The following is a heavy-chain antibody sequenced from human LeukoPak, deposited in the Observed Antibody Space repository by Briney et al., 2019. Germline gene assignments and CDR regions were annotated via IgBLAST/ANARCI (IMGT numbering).Heavy chain of an antibody. V-gene: IGHV1-2*02. CDR1: GYTFTGYY. CDR3: ARSRGYSGYDPYYYYYYMDV. D-gene: IGHD5-12*01. CDR2: INPDSGGT. Sequence: ASVKVSCKASGYTFTGYYMHWVRQAPGQGLEWMGWINPDSGGTNYAQKFQGRVTMTRDTSINTAYMELSRLRSDDTAVYYCARSRGYSGYDPYYYYYYMDVWGKGTTVTVSS. J-gene: IGHJ6*03.